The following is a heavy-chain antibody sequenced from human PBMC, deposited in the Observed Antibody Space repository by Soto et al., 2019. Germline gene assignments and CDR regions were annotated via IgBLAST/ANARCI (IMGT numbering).Heavy chain of an antibody. D-gene: IGHD2-2*01. CDR1: GFPFRNFA. CDR3: ARADLLWDSFDL. V-gene: IGHV3-23*05. Sequence: PGGSLRLSCAASGFPFRNFAMAWVCQAPGKGLEWVSIISNSGSSTYHGDSVKGRFTTSRDNSKGTLSLHMRGVRIDDTAVYFCARADLLWDSFDLWGQGTPVTVSS. CDR2: ISNSGSST. J-gene: IGHJ4*02.